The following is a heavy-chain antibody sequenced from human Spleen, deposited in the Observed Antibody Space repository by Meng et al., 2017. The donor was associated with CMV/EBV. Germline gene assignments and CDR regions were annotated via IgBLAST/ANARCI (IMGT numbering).Heavy chain of an antibody. CDR1: GYSFTSYW. J-gene: IGHJ5*02. CDR3: ARHGARIAARDNWFDP. D-gene: IGHD6-6*01. CDR2: IDPSDSYT. V-gene: IGHV5-10-1*01. Sequence: VQLVQYGAGVKKPGSPVKVSCKASGYSFTSYWISWVRQMPGKGLEWMGRIDPSDSYTNYSPSFQGHVTISADKSISTAYLQWSSLKASDTAMYYCARHGARIAARDNWFDPWGQGTLVTVSS.